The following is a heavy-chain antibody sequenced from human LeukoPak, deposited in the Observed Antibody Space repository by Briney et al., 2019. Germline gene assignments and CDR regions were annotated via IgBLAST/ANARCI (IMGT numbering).Heavy chain of an antibody. D-gene: IGHD5-18*01. CDR1: GGSFSGYY. V-gene: IGHV4-34*01. CDR2: INHSGST. CDR3: ARQQRYSYGYVHNWFDP. J-gene: IGHJ5*02. Sequence: PSETLSLTCAVYGGSFSGYYWSWIRQPPGKGLEWIGEINHSGSTNYNPSLKSRVTISVDTSKNQFSLKLSSVTAADTAVYYCARQQRYSYGYVHNWFDPWGQGTLVTVSS.